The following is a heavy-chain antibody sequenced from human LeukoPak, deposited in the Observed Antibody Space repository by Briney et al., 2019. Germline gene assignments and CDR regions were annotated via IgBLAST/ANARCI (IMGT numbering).Heavy chain of an antibody. V-gene: IGHV3-48*01. CDR3: ATERWLQLWVDTYGFDY. J-gene: IGHJ4*02. Sequence: PGGSLRLSCAASGFTFSSYSMNWVRQAPGKGLEWVSYISSSSSTIYYADSVKGRFTISRDNAKNSLYLQMNSLRAEDTAVYYCATERWLQLWVDTYGFDYWGQGTLVTVSS. CDR1: GFTFSSYS. D-gene: IGHD5-24*01. CDR2: ISSSSSTI.